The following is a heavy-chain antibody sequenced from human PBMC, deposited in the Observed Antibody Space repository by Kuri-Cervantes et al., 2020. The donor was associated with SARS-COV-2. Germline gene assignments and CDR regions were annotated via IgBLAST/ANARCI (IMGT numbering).Heavy chain of an antibody. D-gene: IGHD1-1*01. J-gene: IGHJ5*02. CDR3: AIGGNYWHA. Sequence: GGSLRLSCAASGFTFSTSWMSWVRQAPGKGLEWVANIGQDGSVKYYVDSAKGRFTISRDNAKNSLYLQMNSLRTDDTAVYYCAIGGNYWHAWGQGTLVTVSS. CDR1: GFTFSTSW. V-gene: IGHV3-7*01. CDR2: IGQDGSVK.